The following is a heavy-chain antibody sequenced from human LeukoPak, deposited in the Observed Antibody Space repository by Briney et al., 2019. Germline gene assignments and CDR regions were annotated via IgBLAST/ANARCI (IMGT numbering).Heavy chain of an antibody. CDR1: GGSISSYY. Sequence: SETLSLTCTVSGGSISSYYWSWIRQPPGKGLEGIGYIYYSGSTNYNPSLKSRVTISVDTSKNQFSLKLSSVTAADTAVYYCARVNYGDYVEDYYYYMDVWGKGTTVTVSS. D-gene: IGHD4-17*01. CDR3: ARVNYGDYVEDYYYYMDV. CDR2: IYYSGST. J-gene: IGHJ6*03. V-gene: IGHV4-59*01.